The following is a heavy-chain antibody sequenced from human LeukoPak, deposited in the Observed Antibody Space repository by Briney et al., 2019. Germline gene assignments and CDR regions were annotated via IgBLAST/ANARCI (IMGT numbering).Heavy chain of an antibody. Sequence: ASVKVSCKASGYTFTGYYMHWVRQAPGQGLEWMGWINPNSGGTNYAQKFQGRVTMTRGTSISTAYMELSRLRSDDTAVYYCARDSDSGYVFDPWGQGTLVTVSS. CDR1: GYTFTGYY. CDR3: ARDSDSGYVFDP. CDR2: INPNSGGT. J-gene: IGHJ5*02. D-gene: IGHD5-12*01. V-gene: IGHV1-2*02.